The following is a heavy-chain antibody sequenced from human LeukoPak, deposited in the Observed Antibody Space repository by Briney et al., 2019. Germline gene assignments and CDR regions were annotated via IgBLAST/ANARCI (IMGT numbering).Heavy chain of an antibody. D-gene: IGHD3-22*01. V-gene: IGHV1-2*06. CDR3: ARDFGEYYDSSGYYPDY. CDR1: GYTFTGYY. Sequence: GASVKVSCKASGYTFTGYYMHWVRQAPGQGLEWMGRINPNSGGTNYAQKFQGRVTMTRDTSISTAYMELSRLRSDDTAVYYCARDFGEYYDSSGYYPDYWGQGTLVTVSS. J-gene: IGHJ4*02. CDR2: INPNSGGT.